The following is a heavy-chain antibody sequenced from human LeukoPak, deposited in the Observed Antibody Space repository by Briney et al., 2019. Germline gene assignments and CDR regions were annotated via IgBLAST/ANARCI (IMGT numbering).Heavy chain of an antibody. V-gene: IGHV1-18*01. Sequence: ASVKVFFKGSGYTFSSFGISWVRQGPGQRVEWMGWVSTYNGNTNYAQKLQGRVTMTTDTSTSRVYMDLRSLRSDDTAVYYCARDRAGSAWYTTFDYWGQGTLVTVSS. CDR1: GYTFSSFG. J-gene: IGHJ4*02. CDR2: VSTYNGNT. D-gene: IGHD6-19*01. CDR3: ARDRAGSAWYTTFDY.